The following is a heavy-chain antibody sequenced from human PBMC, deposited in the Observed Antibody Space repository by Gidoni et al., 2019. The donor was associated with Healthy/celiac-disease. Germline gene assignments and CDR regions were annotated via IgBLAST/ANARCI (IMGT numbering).Heavy chain of an antibody. CDR1: GFTFSSYS. CDR2: ISSISSYI. Sequence: EVQLVESGGGLVKPGGSVRLSGAASGFTFSSYSMNWVRQAPGKGRGWVSSISSISSYIYYADSVKGRFTISRDNAKNSLYLQMNSLRAEDTAVYYCARDRWDQRPIFYYWGQGTLVTVSS. J-gene: IGHJ4*02. V-gene: IGHV3-21*01. CDR3: ARDRWDQRPIFYY. D-gene: IGHD1-26*01.